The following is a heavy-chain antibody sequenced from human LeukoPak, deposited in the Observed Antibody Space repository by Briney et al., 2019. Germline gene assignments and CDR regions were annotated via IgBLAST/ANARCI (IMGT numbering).Heavy chain of an antibody. CDR3: ARATGTYDSSGYYYDY. V-gene: IGHV4-34*01. CDR1: GGSFSGYY. J-gene: IGHJ4*02. Sequence: SETLSLTCAVYGGSFSGYYWSWIRQPPGKGLEWIGEINHSGSTNYNPSLKSRVTISVDTSKNQFSLKLSSVTAADTAAYYCARATGTYDSSGYYYDYWGQGTLVTVSS. D-gene: IGHD3-22*01. CDR2: INHSGST.